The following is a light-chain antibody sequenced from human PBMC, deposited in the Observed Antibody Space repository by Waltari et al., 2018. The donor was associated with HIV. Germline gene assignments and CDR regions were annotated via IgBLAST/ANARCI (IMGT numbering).Light chain of an antibody. CDR3: QVWDNSRDHLV. CDR1: NIGRIS. Sequence: SYVLTQPPSVSVAPGQTAEIACGGNNIGRISVHWSQQKTGQAPVLVVDNDDDRPSGIPERFSGSNSGNTATLTISRVEAGDEADYYCQVWDNSRDHLVFGGGTKLTVL. J-gene: IGLJ2*01. CDR2: NDD. V-gene: IGLV3-21*02.